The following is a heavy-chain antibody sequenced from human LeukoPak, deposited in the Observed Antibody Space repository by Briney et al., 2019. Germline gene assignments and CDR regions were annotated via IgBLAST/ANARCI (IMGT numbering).Heavy chain of an antibody. CDR3: ASYRGDAFDI. V-gene: IGHV4-34*01. J-gene: IGHJ3*02. D-gene: IGHD2-2*02. CDR1: GGSFSGYF. Sequence: KSSETLSLTCGVYGGSFSGYFWSWIRQPPGKALEWIGEINNSGNTNYNPSLKSRVTISVDTSKNQFSLKLSSVTAADTAVYYCASYRGDAFDIWGQGTMVTVSS. CDR2: INNSGNT.